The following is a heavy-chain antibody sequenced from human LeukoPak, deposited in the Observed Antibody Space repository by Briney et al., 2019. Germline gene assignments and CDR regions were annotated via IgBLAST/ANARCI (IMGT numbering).Heavy chain of an antibody. CDR3: ARGRHEGDY. CDR1: GFNFSNYG. J-gene: IGHJ4*02. CDR2: IWYDGSYK. V-gene: IGHV3-33*01. Sequence: QPGRSLRLSCAASGFNFSNYGMHWVRQAPGKGLEWVAVIWYDGSYKYYAESVEGRFTISRDNAKNTLYLQMNSLRTEDTAIYYCARGRHEGDYWGQGTLVTVSS.